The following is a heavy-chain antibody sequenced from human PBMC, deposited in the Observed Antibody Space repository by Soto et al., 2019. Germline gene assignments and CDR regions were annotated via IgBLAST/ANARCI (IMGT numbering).Heavy chain of an antibody. Sequence: QVQLVQSGAEVEKPGASVKVSCKASGYTFTSYSIHWVRQAPGQRLEWMGWINAVNGNTKYSQKFQDRVTFTRDTSASLSYMQLTSLTSEATAVNYSASRNYGDFYYGLDVWCQGTTVTVSS. CDR1: GYTFTSYS. D-gene: IGHD3-10*01. CDR2: INAVNGNT. J-gene: IGHJ6*02. CDR3: ASRNYGDFYYGLDV. V-gene: IGHV1-3*01.